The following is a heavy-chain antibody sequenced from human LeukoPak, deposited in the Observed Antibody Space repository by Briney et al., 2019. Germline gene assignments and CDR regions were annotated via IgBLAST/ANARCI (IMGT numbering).Heavy chain of an antibody. CDR3: ARHYDILTGYYDYYYYYGMDV. Sequence: KPSETLSLTCTVSGGSISSYYWSWIRRPPGKGLEWIGYIYYSGSTNYNPSLKSRVTISVDTSKNQFSLKLSSVTAADTAVYYRARHYDILTGYYDYYYYYGMDVWGQGTTVTVSS. J-gene: IGHJ6*02. CDR1: GGSISSYY. CDR2: IYYSGST. V-gene: IGHV4-59*08. D-gene: IGHD3-9*01.